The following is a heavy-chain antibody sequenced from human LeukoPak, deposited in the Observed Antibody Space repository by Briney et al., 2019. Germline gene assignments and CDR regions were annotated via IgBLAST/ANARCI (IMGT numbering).Heavy chain of an antibody. D-gene: IGHD2-21*01. V-gene: IGHV3-30-3*01. CDR3: ADSYCGGDCYSNFDY. Sequence: GGSLRLSCAASGFTFSSFAMHWVRQTPGKGLEWVAVISYDGSNKYYADSVKGRFTISRDNSKNTLYLQMNSLRAEDTAVYYCADSYCGGDCYSNFDYWGQGTLVTVSS. CDR2: ISYDGSNK. J-gene: IGHJ4*02. CDR1: GFTFSSFA.